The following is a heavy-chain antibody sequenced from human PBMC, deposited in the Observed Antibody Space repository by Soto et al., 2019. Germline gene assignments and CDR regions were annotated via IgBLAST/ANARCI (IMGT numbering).Heavy chain of an antibody. V-gene: IGHV4-39*01. J-gene: IGHJ4*02. Sequence: QLQLQESGPGLVKPSETLSLTCTVSGGSISSSSYYWGWIRQPPGKALEWIGSIYYSGSTYYNPSLKRRFAVSVYTSKDQFSLKLSSVTTADTAVYYCVRHGSRYSDILTGYEPFDYWGQGTLVTVSS. CDR3: VRHGSRYSDILTGYEPFDY. D-gene: IGHD3-9*01. CDR1: GGSISSSSYY. CDR2: IYYSGST.